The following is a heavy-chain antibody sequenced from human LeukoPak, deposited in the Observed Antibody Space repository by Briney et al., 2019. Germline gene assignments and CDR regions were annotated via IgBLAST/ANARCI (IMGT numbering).Heavy chain of an antibody. CDR1: GFTVSSNY. CDR2: IYSGGST. V-gene: IGHV3-53*01. D-gene: IGHD6-19*01. J-gene: IGHJ4*02. CDR3: ARVWQWLAFDY. Sequence: GGSLRLSCAASGFTVSSNYMSWVRQAPGKGLEWVSVIYSGGSTYYADSVKGRFTISRDNSKDTLYLQMNSLRAEDTAVYYCARVWQWLAFDYWGQGTLVAVSS.